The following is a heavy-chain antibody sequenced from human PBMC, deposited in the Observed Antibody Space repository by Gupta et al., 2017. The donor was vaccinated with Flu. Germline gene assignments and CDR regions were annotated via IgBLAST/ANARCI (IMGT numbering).Heavy chain of an antibody. CDR2: IIPIFGTA. J-gene: IGHJ6*02. Sequence: SSYAISWVRQAPGQGLEWMGGIIPIFGTANYAQKFQGRVTITADKSTSTAYMELSSLRSEDTAVYYCARSSSGGYYGMDVWGQGTTVTVSS. V-gene: IGHV1-69*06. CDR1: SSYA. D-gene: IGHD3-22*01. CDR3: ARSSSGGYYGMDV.